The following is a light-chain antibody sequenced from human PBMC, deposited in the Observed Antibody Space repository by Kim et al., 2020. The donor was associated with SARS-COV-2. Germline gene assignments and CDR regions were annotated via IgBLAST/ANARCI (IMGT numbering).Light chain of an antibody. CDR1: SNNVGNQG. CDR3: SAWDSSLSAVV. V-gene: IGLV10-54*01. Sequence: QAGLTQPPSVSNGLRQTATLTCPGNSNNVGNQGAAWLQQHQGHPPKLLSYRNNNRPSGISERLSASRSGNTASLTITGLQPEDEADYYCSAWDSSLSAVVFGGGTQLTVL. CDR2: RNN. J-gene: IGLJ2*01.